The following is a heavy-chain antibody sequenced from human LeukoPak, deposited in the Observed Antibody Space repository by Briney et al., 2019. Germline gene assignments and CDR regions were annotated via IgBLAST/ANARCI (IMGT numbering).Heavy chain of an antibody. D-gene: IGHD5-24*01. V-gene: IGHV3-33*01. CDR3: ARDMDDYNAFAPLFQH. CDR2: IWYDGTNK. CDR1: GFTFSSYG. J-gene: IGHJ1*01. Sequence: GRSLRLSCAASGFTFSSYGMHWVRQAPGKGLEWVAVIWYDGTNKYYADSVKGRFTISRDNSKNTLYLQMNSLRAEDTAVYYCARDMDDYNAFAPLFQHWGQGTLVTVSS.